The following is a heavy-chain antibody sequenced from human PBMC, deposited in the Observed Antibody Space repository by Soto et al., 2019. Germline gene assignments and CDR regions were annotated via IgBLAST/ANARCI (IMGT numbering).Heavy chain of an antibody. D-gene: IGHD3-10*01. CDR1: GFSLTTNGMG. CDR2: IYWDDDK. V-gene: IGHV2-5*02. Sequence: QITLKESGPTLVKPTQTLTLTCTFSGFSLTTNGMGVGWIRQPQGKALEWLGIIYWDDDKRYRPSLKSRLTITRDTSKNPVVVTLTTLYPVDTATYYCAHTSWVRSVTACLEVWGKGPRATFSS. J-gene: IGHJ6*03. CDR3: AHTSWVRSVTACLEV.